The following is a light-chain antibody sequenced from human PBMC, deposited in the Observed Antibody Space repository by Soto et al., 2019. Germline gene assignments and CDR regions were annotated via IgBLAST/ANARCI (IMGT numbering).Light chain of an antibody. V-gene: IGKV1-5*01. CDR3: QQYNSYPST. J-gene: IGKJ1*01. CDR1: QSISSW. Sequence: IQMPQNTSTPSASVVDRVTITSRASQSISSWLAWYQQKPGKAPKLLIYDASSLESGVPSRFSGSGSGTEFTLTITSLQPDDFATYYCQQYNSYPSTFGQATKVAIK. CDR2: DAS.